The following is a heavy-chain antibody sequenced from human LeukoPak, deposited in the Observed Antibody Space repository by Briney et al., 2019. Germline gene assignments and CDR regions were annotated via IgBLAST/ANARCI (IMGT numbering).Heavy chain of an antibody. D-gene: IGHD6-19*01. CDR2: IIHSGGT. V-gene: IGHV4-34*01. CDR1: GGSFNGYS. J-gene: IGHJ5*02. Sequence: PSETLSLTCAVSGGSFNGYSYTWIRQPPGKGLDWIGEIIHSGGTSYNPSLKSRLTISVDTSRKQFSLKLTSVTAADTALYFCARGPLAFRRVAGIFSWGRGTQVTVSS. CDR3: ARGPLAFRRVAGIFS.